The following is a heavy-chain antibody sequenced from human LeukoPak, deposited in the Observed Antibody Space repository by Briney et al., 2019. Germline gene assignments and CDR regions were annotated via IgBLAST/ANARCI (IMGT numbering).Heavy chain of an antibody. Sequence: SETLSLTCTVSGGSISSSSYYWRWIRQPPGKGLEWIGSIYYGGSTYYNPSLKSRVTISVDTSKNQFSLKLSSVTAADTAVYYCARLFGFSSYYFDYWGQGTLVTVSS. D-gene: IGHD3-10*01. J-gene: IGHJ4*02. CDR1: GGSISSSSYY. V-gene: IGHV4-39*01. CDR2: IYYGGST. CDR3: ARLFGFSSYYFDY.